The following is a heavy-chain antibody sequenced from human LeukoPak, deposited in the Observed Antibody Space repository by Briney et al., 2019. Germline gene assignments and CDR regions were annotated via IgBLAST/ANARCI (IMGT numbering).Heavy chain of an antibody. D-gene: IGHD3-16*01. V-gene: IGHV3-23*01. Sequence: GGSLRLSCAASGFSFSSYAMTWARQAPVKGLEWVSAISGDGTRTYYADSVKGRFTISRDNSKNTLYLEMSSLRVEDTAIYYCAKWPEGAMDYFDYWGQGTLVTVSS. CDR3: AKWPEGAMDYFDY. CDR1: GFSFSSYA. CDR2: ISGDGTRT. J-gene: IGHJ4*02.